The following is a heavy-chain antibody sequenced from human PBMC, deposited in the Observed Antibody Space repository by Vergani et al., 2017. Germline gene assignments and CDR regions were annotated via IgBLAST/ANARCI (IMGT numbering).Heavy chain of an antibody. CDR3: ARESRGSYEVFDY. D-gene: IGHD1-26*01. CDR2: IVVGNGNT. CDR1: GFTFTSSA. V-gene: IGHV1-58*02. Sequence: QMQLVQSGPEVKKPGTSVKVSCKASGFTFTSSAMQWVRQARGQRLEWIGWIVVGNGNTKYSQKFQGRVTITRDTSASTAYMELSSLRSEDTAVYYCARESRGSYEVFDYWGQGTLVTVSS. J-gene: IGHJ4*02.